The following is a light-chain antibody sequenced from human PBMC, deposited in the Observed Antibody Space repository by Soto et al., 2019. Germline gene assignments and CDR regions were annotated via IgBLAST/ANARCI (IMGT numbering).Light chain of an antibody. Sequence: DIQMTQSPSSLSASIGDRVTITCRASQSISSSLHWYQHKPGKAPKLLIYAASSLQRGVPSRFSGSGSGTEFTLTISSLQPDDFATYYCQHYNSYSEAFGQGTKVDIK. CDR2: AAS. V-gene: IGKV1-5*01. CDR1: QSISSS. J-gene: IGKJ1*01. CDR3: QHYNSYSEA.